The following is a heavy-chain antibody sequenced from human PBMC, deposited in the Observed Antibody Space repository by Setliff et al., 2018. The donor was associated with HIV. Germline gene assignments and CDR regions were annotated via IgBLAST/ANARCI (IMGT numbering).Heavy chain of an antibody. CDR3: ALSTSIYYYFDN. CDR1: GVSLSAIGMR. CDR2: IDWDDDK. J-gene: IGHJ4*02. Sequence: SGPTLVNPTQTLTLTCTFSGVSLSAIGMRVSWLRQPPGEALEWLARIDWDDDKIYNTSLKTRLTISKDTSKNQVVLTVTDVDPVDTATYYCALSTSIYYYFDNWGQGTLVTVSS. V-gene: IGHV2-70*04. D-gene: IGHD2-21*01.